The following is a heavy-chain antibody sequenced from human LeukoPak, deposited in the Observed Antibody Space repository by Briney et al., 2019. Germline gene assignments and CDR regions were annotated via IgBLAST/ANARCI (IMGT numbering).Heavy chain of an antibody. CDR3: ARDLPAVAGFDY. Sequence: ASVKVSCKASGYTFTDYYMHWVRQAPGQGLEWMGWISAYNGNTNYAQKLQGRVTMTTDTSTSTAYMELRSLRSDDTAVYYCARDLPAVAGFDYWGQGTLVTVSS. J-gene: IGHJ4*02. V-gene: IGHV1-18*04. CDR2: ISAYNGNT. CDR1: GYTFTDYY. D-gene: IGHD6-19*01.